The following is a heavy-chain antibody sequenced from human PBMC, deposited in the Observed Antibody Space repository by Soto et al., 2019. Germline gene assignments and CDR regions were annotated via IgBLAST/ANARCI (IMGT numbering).Heavy chain of an antibody. CDR3: ARRPQRTVAALEYFDY. CDR1: GGSISSYY. V-gene: IGHV4-59*08. Sequence: SETLSLTCTVSGGSISSYYWSWIRQPPGKGLEWIGYIYYSGSTNYNPSLKSRVTISVDTSKNQFSLKLSSVTAADTAVYYCARRPQRTVAALEYFDYWGQGTLVTVSS. CDR2: IYYSGST. J-gene: IGHJ4*02. D-gene: IGHD6-19*01.